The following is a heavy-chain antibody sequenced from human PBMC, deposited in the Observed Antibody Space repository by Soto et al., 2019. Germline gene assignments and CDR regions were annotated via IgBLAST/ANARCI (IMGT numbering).Heavy chain of an antibody. CDR3: ARGGRTGGGH. Sequence: GSLRLSCAASGFTFSSYSMNWVRQAPGKGLEWVSYISSSSSTIYYADSVKGRFTISRDNAKNSLDLQMNSLRAEDTAVYYCARGGRTGGGHWGQGALVTVSS. J-gene: IGHJ4*02. V-gene: IGHV3-48*04. CDR1: GFTFSSYS. CDR2: ISSSSSTI. D-gene: IGHD7-27*01.